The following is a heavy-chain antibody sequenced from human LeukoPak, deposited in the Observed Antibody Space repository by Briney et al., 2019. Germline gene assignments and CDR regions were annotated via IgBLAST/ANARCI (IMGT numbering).Heavy chain of an antibody. D-gene: IGHD3-10*01. CDR3: AKATPPIWFGELGPFDY. V-gene: IGHV3-11*01. Sequence: SGGSLRLSCAASGFTFSDYYMSWIRQAPGKGLEWVSYISSSGSTIYYADSVKGRFTISRDNSKNTLYLQMNSLRAEDTAVYYCAKATPPIWFGELGPFDYWGQGTLVTVSS. CDR1: GFTFSDYY. CDR2: ISSSGSTI. J-gene: IGHJ4*02.